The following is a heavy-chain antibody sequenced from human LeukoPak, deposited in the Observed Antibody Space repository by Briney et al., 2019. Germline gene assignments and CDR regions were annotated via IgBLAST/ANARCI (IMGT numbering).Heavy chain of an antibody. J-gene: IGHJ5*02. Sequence: PSETLSLTCTVSGASVSSGSYYWSWIRQPPGKGLEWVGYVSYSGSTNYNPSLKSRVTISVDTSKNQFSLRLSSVTAADTSVYYCARGDKYDGIANWFDPWGQGSLVTVSS. CDR2: VSYSGST. CDR1: GASVSSGSYY. CDR3: ARGDKYDGIANWFDP. D-gene: IGHD3-22*01. V-gene: IGHV4-61*01.